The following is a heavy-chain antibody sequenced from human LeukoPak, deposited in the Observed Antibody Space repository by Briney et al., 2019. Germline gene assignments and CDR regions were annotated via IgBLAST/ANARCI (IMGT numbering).Heavy chain of an antibody. CDR3: AREDHSKYEY. CDR2: INTDGKVA. J-gene: IGHJ4*02. V-gene: IGHV3-74*01. Sequence: GGSLRLSCAASGFTFSTYWMHWVRQAPGKGLVWVSRINTDGKVANYADSVKGRFTISRDNAKNTLYLQINSLRAEDTAVYYCAREDHSKYEYWGQGTLVTVSS. D-gene: IGHD4-11*01. CDR1: GFTFSTYW.